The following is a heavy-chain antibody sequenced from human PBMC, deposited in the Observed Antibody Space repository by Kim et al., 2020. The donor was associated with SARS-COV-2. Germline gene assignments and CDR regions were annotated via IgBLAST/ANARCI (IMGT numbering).Heavy chain of an antibody. CDR3: ARATRYFDWLSKHAFDI. J-gene: IGHJ3*02. CDR1: GGSISSYY. V-gene: IGHV4-4*07. CDR2: IYTSGST. D-gene: IGHD3-9*01. Sequence: SETLSLTCTVSGGSISSYYWRWIRQPAGKGLEWIGRIYTSGSTNYNPSLKSRVTMSVDTSKNQFSLKLSSVTAADTAVYYCARATRYFDWLSKHAFDIWGQGTMVTVSS.